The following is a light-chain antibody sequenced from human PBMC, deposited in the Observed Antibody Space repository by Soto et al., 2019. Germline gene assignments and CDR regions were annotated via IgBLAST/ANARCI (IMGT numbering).Light chain of an antibody. J-gene: IGKJ1*01. Sequence: THSPGTLSLSPGERATLSCRASQSVSNNYLAXYXXKXGXXXRXXXYDASHRATGIPARFSGSGSGTDFTLTISSLEPEDFAVYYCQQRSNWPKTFGQGNKVDIK. CDR3: QQRSNWPKT. V-gene: IGKV3-11*01. CDR2: DAS. CDR1: QSVSNNY.